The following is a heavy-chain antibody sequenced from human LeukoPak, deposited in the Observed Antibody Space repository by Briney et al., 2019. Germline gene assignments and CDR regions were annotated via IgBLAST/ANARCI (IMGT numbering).Heavy chain of an antibody. CDR1: GFTFDDYG. D-gene: IGHD3-22*01. V-gene: IGHV3-20*04. J-gene: IGHJ5*02. Sequence: GGSLRLSCAASGFTFDDYGMSWVRQAPGKGLEWVSGINWKGGSTGYADSVKGRFTISRDNAKNSLYLQMNSLRAEDTAVYYCARAEYYYDSSGYSENNWFDPWGQGTLVTVSS. CDR2: INWKGGST. CDR3: ARAEYYYDSSGYSENNWFDP.